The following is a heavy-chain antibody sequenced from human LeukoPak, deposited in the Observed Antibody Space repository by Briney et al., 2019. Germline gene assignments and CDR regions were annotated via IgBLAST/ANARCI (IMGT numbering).Heavy chain of an antibody. CDR1: GGSISSYY. Sequence: SETLSLTCTVSGGSISSYYWSWIRQPPGKGLEWIGYIYYSGSTNYNPSLKSRVTISVDTSKNQFSLKLSSVTAADTAVYYCARGVYSSSWPLDYWGQGTLVTVSS. CDR2: IYYSGST. D-gene: IGHD6-13*01. CDR3: ARGVYSSSWPLDY. J-gene: IGHJ4*02. V-gene: IGHV4-59*01.